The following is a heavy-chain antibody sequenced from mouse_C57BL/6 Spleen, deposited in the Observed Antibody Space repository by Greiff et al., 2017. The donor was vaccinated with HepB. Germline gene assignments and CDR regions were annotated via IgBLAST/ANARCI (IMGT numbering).Heavy chain of an antibody. CDR2: IFPGSGST. Sequence: QVQLQQSGPELVKPGASVKISCKASGYTFTDYYINWVKQRPGQGLEWIGWIFPGSGSTYYNEKFKGKATLTVDKSSSTAYMLLSRLTSEDSAVYFCARSEILRYFDYWGQGTTLTVSS. D-gene: IGHD1-1*01. CDR3: ARSEILRYFDY. CDR1: GYTFTDYY. V-gene: IGHV1-75*01. J-gene: IGHJ2*01.